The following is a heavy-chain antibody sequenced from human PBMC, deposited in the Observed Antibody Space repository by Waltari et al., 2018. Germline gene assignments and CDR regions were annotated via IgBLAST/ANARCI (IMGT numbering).Heavy chain of an antibody. V-gene: IGHV1-69*08. CDR3: ARDSAGIVGATAIDY. CDR2: IIPILGIA. D-gene: IGHD1-26*01. CDR1: GGTFSSYT. Sequence: QVQLVQSGAEVKKPGSSVKVSCKASGGTFSSYTISWVRQAPGQGLEWMGRIIPILGIANYAQKFQGRVTITADKSTSTAYMELSSLRSEDTAVYYCARDSAGIVGATAIDYWGQGTLVTVSS. J-gene: IGHJ4*02.